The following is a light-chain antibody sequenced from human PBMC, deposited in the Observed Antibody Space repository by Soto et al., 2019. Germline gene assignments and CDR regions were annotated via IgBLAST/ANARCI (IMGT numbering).Light chain of an antibody. CDR2: GAS. CDR3: QQYGTSPPYI. Sequence: EIVLTQSAGTMSLSPGERATLSCRTSQRVGSSYLAWYQQKPGQAPSLLIYGASNRATGIQDRFSGSVYGTDFTLTSSRLEPEDVAVYYWQQYGTSPPYIFGQGTKLEI. V-gene: IGKV3-20*01. J-gene: IGKJ2*01. CDR1: QRVGSSY.